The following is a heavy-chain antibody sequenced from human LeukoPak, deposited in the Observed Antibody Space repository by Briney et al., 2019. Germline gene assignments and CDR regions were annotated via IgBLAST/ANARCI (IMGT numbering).Heavy chain of an antibody. V-gene: IGHV4-59*12. CDR1: GGSISSYY. J-gene: IGHJ4*02. CDR3: ARVGGDSSGYPLDY. Sequence: SETLSLTCTVSGGSISSYYWSWIRQPPGKGLEWIGYIYYSGSTNYNPSLKSRVTISVDTSKNQFSLKLSSVTAADTAVYYCARVGGDSSGYPLDYWGQGTLVTVSS. CDR2: IYYSGST. D-gene: IGHD3-22*01.